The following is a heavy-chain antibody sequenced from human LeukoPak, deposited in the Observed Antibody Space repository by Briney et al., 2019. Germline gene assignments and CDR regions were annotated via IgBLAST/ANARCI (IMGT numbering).Heavy chain of an antibody. V-gene: IGHV4-61*02. CDR2: ITSGST. CDR1: GGSISSGSYY. J-gene: IGHJ4*02. Sequence: PSETLSLTCTVLGGSISSGSYYWSWIRQPAGKGLEWIGRITSGSTNYNPSLKSRVTISIDTSKNQFSLKLSSVTAADTAVYYCARVREDILTGYYPDYWGQGTLVTVSS. CDR3: ARVREDILTGYYPDY. D-gene: IGHD3-9*01.